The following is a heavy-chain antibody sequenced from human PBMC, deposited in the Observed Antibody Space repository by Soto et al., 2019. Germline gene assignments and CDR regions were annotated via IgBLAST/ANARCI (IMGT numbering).Heavy chain of an antibody. V-gene: IGHV3-23*01. Sequence: EVQLLESGGDLVQPGRSLRLSCAASGFTFSGYAMSWVRQAPGKGLEWVSVIHGGGNSAYYADSVKGRFTISRDNSKNTLDLQMSSLRGEDTAVYYCAKNRGRVTTSGHFDYWGQGTLGTVSS. CDR2: IHGGGNSA. D-gene: IGHD4-17*01. J-gene: IGHJ4*02. CDR3: AKNRGRVTTSGHFDY. CDR1: GFTFSGYA.